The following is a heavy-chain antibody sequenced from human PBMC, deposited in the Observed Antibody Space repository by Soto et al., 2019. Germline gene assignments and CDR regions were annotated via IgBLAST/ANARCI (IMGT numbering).Heavy chain of an antibody. Sequence: SETLSLTCTVSGGSINSNNYYWAWIRQPPGKGLAWIASIYYDGSTYYNPSLKSRVSISVDTSKNHFSLKLSSATAADTAVYYCAKVVVAATRHTDFDSWGQGTLVTVSS. CDR3: AKVVVAATRHTDFDS. D-gene: IGHD2-15*01. CDR2: IYYDGST. CDR1: GGSINSNNYY. J-gene: IGHJ4*02. V-gene: IGHV4-39*02.